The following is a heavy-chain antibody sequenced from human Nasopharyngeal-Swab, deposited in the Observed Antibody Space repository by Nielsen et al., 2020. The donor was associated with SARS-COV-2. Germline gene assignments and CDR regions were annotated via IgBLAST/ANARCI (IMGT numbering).Heavy chain of an antibody. J-gene: IGHJ5*01. CDR1: GFTFSSYT. Sequence: GESLKISCAASGFTFSSYTMNGVRQAPGKGLEWVSSISPTSDYIYYAESVKGRFTISRDNAKNSLFLQMNSLRAEETAIYYCVRGSYGHYDSWGQGALITVSS. CDR3: VRGSYGHYDS. CDR2: ISPTSDYI. D-gene: IGHD4-17*01. V-gene: IGHV3-21*06.